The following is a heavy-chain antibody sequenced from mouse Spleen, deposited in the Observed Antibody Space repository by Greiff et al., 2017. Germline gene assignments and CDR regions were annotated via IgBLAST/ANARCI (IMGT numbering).Heavy chain of an antibody. CDR2: IYPGSGST. CDR3: ALKETDGYSPFAY. J-gene: IGHJ3*01. V-gene: IGHV1-55*01. CDR1: GYTFTSYW. Sequence: QVQLQQPGAELVKPGASVKMSCKASGYTFTSYWITWVKQRPGQGLEWIGDIYPGSGSTNYNEKFKSKATLTVDTSSSTAYMQLSSLTSEDSAVYYCALKETDGYSPFAYWGQGTLVTVSA. D-gene: IGHD2-3*01.